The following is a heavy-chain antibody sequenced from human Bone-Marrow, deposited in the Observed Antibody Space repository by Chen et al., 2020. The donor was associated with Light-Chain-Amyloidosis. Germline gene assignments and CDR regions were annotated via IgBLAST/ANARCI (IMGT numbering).Heavy chain of an antibody. CDR3: AEGPYRNLGY. CDR1: GGTFNTYA. J-gene: IGHJ4*02. V-gene: IGHV1-69*01. Sequence: QVQLVQSGAEVKKPGSSVKVSCKASGGTFNTYAINWVRQAPGQGLEWMGGIIPILGTASYAQKFQGRVTITADEASSTAYMELSSLTSGDTAVYYCAEGPYRNLGYWGQGTLVTVSS. CDR2: IIPILGTA. D-gene: IGHD3-16*01.